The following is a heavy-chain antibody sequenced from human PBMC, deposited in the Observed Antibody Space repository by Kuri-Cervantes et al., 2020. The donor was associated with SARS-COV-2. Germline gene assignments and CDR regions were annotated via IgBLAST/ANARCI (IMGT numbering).Heavy chain of an antibody. D-gene: IGHD1-14*01. V-gene: IGHV4-30-4*08. J-gene: IGHJ4*02. CDR3: ARGPEGVVAY. Sequence: SETLSLTCTVSGGPIRGGDYYWSWIRQPPGKGLEWIGYIYYSGSTYYNPSLKSRVTISVDTSKNQFSLKLRFVTATDTAVYSCARGPEGVVAYWGQGTLVTVSS. CDR1: GGPIRGGDYY. CDR2: IYYSGST.